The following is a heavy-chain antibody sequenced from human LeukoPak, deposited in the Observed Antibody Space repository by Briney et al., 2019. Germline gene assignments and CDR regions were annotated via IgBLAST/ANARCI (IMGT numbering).Heavy chain of an antibody. CDR2: IYYSGST. D-gene: IGHD5-24*01. Sequence: WVRQPPGKGLEWIGSIYYSGSTYYNPSLKSRVTISVDTSKNQFSLKLSSVTAADTAVYYCARGRDVEMATNLWGQGTLVTVSS. V-gene: IGHV4-39*07. J-gene: IGHJ4*02. CDR3: ARGRDVEMATNL.